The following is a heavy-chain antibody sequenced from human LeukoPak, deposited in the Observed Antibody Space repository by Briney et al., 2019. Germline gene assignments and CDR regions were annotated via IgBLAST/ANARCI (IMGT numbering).Heavy chain of an antibody. V-gene: IGHV3-48*03. CDR3: ARAGYSMDTEYFQH. Sequence: GGSLRLSCAASGFTFSSYEMNWVHQAPGKGLEWVSYISNSGTAIYYADSVKGRFTISRDNAKSSLYLQMNSLRAEDTAVYYCARAGYSMDTEYFQHWGQGTLVTVSS. D-gene: IGHD5-18*01. CDR2: ISNSGTAI. CDR1: GFTFSSYE. J-gene: IGHJ1*01.